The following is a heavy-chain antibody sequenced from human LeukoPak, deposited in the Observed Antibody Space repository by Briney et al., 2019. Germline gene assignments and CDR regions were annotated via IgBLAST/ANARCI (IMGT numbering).Heavy chain of an antibody. D-gene: IGHD1-1*01. CDR3: ARETGKRGMDV. J-gene: IGHJ6*02. CDR1: GFTFSSYW. Sequence: GRSLRLSCAASGFTFSSYWMHWVRQAPGKGLVWVSRINSDGSSTSYADSVKGRFTISRDNAKNTPYLQMNSLRAEDTAVYYCARETGKRGMDVWGQGTTVTVSS. CDR2: INSDGSST. V-gene: IGHV3-74*01.